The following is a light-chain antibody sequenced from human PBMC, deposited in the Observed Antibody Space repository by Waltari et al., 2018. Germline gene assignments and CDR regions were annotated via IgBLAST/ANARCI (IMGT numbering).Light chain of an antibody. CDR2: EVI. V-gene: IGLV2-23*02. J-gene: IGLJ3*02. Sequence: QSALTQPASVSGSPGQSITISCTGTSSAVGFYNLVSWYQQHPGKAPKLVVYEVISRPSGVSNRFSGSKSGNTASLTISGLQAEDEADYYCCSYAGRNIWVFGGGTKLTVL. CDR3: CSYAGRNIWV. CDR1: SSAVGFYNL.